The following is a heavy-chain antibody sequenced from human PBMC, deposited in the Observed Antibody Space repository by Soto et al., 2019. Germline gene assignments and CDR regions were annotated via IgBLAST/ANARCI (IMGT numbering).Heavy chain of an antibody. CDR2: IYHSGST. V-gene: IGHV4-4*02. CDR3: ARVPPERWVVGATYYYYGMDV. CDR1: GGSISSSNW. Sequence: KTSETLSLTCAVSGGSISSSNWWSWVRQPPGKGLEWIGEIYHSGSTNYNPSLKSRVTISVDKSKNQFSLKLSSVTAADTAVYYCARVPPERWVVGATYYYYGMDVWGQGTTVTVSS. J-gene: IGHJ6*02. D-gene: IGHD1-26*01.